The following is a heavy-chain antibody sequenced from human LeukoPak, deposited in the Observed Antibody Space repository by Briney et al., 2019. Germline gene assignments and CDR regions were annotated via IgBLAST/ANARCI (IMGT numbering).Heavy chain of an antibody. CDR1: GFTFTNAW. J-gene: IGHJ4*02. Sequence: GGSLRLSCAASGFTFTNAWMSWVRQAPGKGLEWVGRIKRKTDGGTTDYAAPVKGRFTISRDDSKNTLYLQMNSLRAEDTAVYYCARAVGSGPGGHFDYWGQGTLVTVSS. CDR3: ARAVGSGPGGHFDY. V-gene: IGHV3-15*01. CDR2: IKRKTDGGTT. D-gene: IGHD6-19*01.